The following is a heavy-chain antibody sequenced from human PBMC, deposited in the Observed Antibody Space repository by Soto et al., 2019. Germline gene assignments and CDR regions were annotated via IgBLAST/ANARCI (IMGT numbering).Heavy chain of an antibody. CDR3: ARGLGGSYFIAY. CDR2: ISTNSRYI. Sequence: PGGSLRLSCAVSGFNFSGYYMTWIRQAPGKGLEWISYISTNSRYIKYADSIKGRFTISRDNAKSSLYLQMNSLRAEDTAIYYCARGLGGSYFIAYWGQGTLVTVSS. CDR1: GFNFSGYY. J-gene: IGHJ4*02. V-gene: IGHV3-11*06. D-gene: IGHD3-10*01.